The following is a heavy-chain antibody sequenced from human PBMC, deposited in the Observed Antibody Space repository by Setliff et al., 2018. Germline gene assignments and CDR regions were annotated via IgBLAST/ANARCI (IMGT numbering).Heavy chain of an antibody. CDR1: GYTFTTYA. V-gene: IGHV7-4-1*02. CDR3: ARGYCSGGSCADFDY. CDR2: INTNTGNP. Sequence: GASVKVSCKASGYTFTTYAISWMRQAPGQGLEWMGWINTNTGNPTYAQGFTGRFVFSLDTSVSTAYLQISSVKAEDTAVYYCARGYCSGGSCADFDYWGQGTLVTVSS. J-gene: IGHJ4*02. D-gene: IGHD2-15*01.